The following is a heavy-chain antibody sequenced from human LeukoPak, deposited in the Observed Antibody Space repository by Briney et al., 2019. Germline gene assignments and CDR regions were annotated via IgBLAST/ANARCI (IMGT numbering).Heavy chain of an antibody. V-gene: IGHV3-21*04. CDR3: ARVGSGYSYGFDI. D-gene: IGHD5-18*01. Sequence: GGSLRLSCAASGFTFSTYTMNWVRQAPGKGLEWVSSISSRRAYIYYADSVKGRFTISRDNAKNSLYLQMNSLRAEDTAVYYCARVGSGYSYGFDIWGQGTMVTVSS. CDR1: GFTFSTYT. CDR2: ISSRRAYI. J-gene: IGHJ3*02.